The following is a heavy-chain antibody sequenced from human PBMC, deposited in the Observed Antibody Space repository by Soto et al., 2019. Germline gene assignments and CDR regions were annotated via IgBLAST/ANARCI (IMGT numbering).Heavy chain of an antibody. J-gene: IGHJ6*02. CDR1: GDSINNTYW. D-gene: IGHD2-2*01. V-gene: IGHV4-4*02. CDR2: IYYSGST. Sequence: SETLSLTCFVSGDSINNTYWWSWVRQAPEKGLEWIGYIYYSGSTYSNPSLKSRVTISVDTSKNQFSLKLTSVTAADTGVYYCARESCSTSCPMDVWGQGTTVTVSS. CDR3: ARESCSTSCPMDV.